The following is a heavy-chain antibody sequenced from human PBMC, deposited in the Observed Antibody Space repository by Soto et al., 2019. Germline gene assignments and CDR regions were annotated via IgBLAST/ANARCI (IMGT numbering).Heavy chain of an antibody. V-gene: IGHV1-2*02. D-gene: IGHD6-13*01. J-gene: IGHJ4*02. CDR1: GYTVTYYY. Sequence: ASVKASCKASGYTVTYYYMYSLLLAPGQGLEWMGWINPYTGATHYAQKFQGRVTMTRETTISTVYMELSGLISDDTAAYYCARGACGAGTCYSDYWGQGPLVTVSS. CDR2: INPYTGAT. CDR3: ARGACGAGTCYSDY.